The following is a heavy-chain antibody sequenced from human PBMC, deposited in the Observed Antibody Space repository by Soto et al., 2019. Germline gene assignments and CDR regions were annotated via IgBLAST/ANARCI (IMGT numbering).Heavy chain of an antibody. CDR1: GGSISSSSYY. D-gene: IGHD1-26*01. J-gene: IGHJ5*02. CDR3: ARGGWEVRFEP. Sequence: PSETLSLTCTVSGGSISSSSYYWGWIRQPPGQGLEWLGTIYSLGNTYYNPSLKSRVTISVDTSKNQFSLKLSSVTAADTAVYYCARGGWEVRFEPWGQGTPVTVSS. CDR2: IYSLGNT. V-gene: IGHV4-39*07.